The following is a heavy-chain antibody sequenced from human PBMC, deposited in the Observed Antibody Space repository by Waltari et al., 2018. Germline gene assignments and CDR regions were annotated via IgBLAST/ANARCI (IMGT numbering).Heavy chain of an antibody. CDR2: VIPIRGIA. J-gene: IGHJ5*02. Sequence: QVQLVQSGAEVKKPGSSVKVSCKASGGTFSSYTISWVRQAPGQGLEWMGRVIPIRGIANYEQKIQGRVTITADKSTSTDYMGLRSLRSEDTAVYYCARGPYYDFWSGYYGWFDPWGQGTLVTVSS. CDR1: GGTFSSYT. V-gene: IGHV1-69*02. D-gene: IGHD3-3*01. CDR3: ARGPYYDFWSGYYGWFDP.